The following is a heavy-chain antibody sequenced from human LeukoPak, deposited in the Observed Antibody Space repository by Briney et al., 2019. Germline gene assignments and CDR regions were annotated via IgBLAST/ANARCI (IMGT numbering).Heavy chain of an antibody. Sequence: GESLKISCKGSGYSFTSYWIGWVRQMPGKGLEWMGIIYPGDSDTRYSPSFQGQVTISADKSISTAYLQWSSLKASDTAMYYCATSTSGYRYCYYYYYMYVWGKGTTVTVSS. CDR1: GYSFTSYW. D-gene: IGHD5-12*01. CDR2: IYPGDSDT. J-gene: IGHJ6*03. V-gene: IGHV5-51*01. CDR3: ATSTSGYRYCYYYYYMYV.